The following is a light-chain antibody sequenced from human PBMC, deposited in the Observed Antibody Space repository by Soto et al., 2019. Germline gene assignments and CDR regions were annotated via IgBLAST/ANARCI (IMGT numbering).Light chain of an antibody. V-gene: IGKV3-20*01. CDR3: QQYVGWT. CDR2: GTS. J-gene: IGKJ1*01. Sequence: EIVLTQSPGTLSVSPGERATLSCRASQTISSDYLAWYQQKPGQAPSLLIYGTSSRATGIPDRFSGSESGTDFTLTIARLEPEDSAIYYCQQYVGWTFGQGTKVEIK. CDR1: QTISSDY.